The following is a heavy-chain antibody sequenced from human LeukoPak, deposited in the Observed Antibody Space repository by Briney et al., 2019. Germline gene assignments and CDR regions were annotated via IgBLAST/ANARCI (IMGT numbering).Heavy chain of an antibody. V-gene: IGHV5-51*01. J-gene: IGHJ3*02. CDR3: ARIGVIGEYCSSTNCSSDAFDI. Sequence: GESLKISCKGSGYRFYNYWIGWVRQRPGKALEWMAIIYVDDSNTRYSPSFQGQVTISADKSISTAYLQWSSLKASDTAMYYCARIGVIGEYCSSTNCSSDAFDIWGQGTMVTVSS. CDR1: GYRFYNYW. CDR2: IYVDDSNT. D-gene: IGHD2-2*01.